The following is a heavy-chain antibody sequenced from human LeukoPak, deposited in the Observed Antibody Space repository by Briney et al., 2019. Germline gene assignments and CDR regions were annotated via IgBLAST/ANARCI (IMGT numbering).Heavy chain of an antibody. CDR3: ARGPNSNWSGLDF. J-gene: IGHJ4*02. CDR1: GFSFSGHW. Sequence: GGSLRLSCTASGFSFSGHWMHWARHLPGKGLVWVSRVSPTGSTTSYADSVEGRFTVSRDNAKNTLYLQVNNLRAEDTAVYYCARGPNSNWSGLDFWGQGTLLTVSS. CDR2: VSPTGSTT. D-gene: IGHD6-6*01. V-gene: IGHV3-74*01.